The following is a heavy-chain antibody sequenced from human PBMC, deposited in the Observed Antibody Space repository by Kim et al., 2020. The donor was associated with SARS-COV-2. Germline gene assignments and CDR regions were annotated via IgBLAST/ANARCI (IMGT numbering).Heavy chain of an antibody. Sequence: SETLSLTCTVSGGSISSGSYYWSWIRQPAGKGLEWIGRIYTSGSTNYNPSLKSRVTISVDTSKNQFSLKLSSVTAADTAVYYCARGGLLTGDFDYWGQGTLVTVSS. J-gene: IGHJ4*02. CDR2: IYTSGST. CDR3: ARGGLLTGDFDY. CDR1: GGSISSGSYY. D-gene: IGHD2-21*02. V-gene: IGHV4-61*02.